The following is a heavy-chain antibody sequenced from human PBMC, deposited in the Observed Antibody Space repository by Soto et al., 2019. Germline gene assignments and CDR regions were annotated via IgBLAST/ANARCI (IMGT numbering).Heavy chain of an antibody. V-gene: IGHV3-23*01. D-gene: IGHD6-13*01. J-gene: IGHJ5*02. CDR1: GFTFSKSA. CDR2: ISSGGSHT. Sequence: EVQLLESGGGFIQPGGSLRLSCAASGFTFSKSAMSWVRQAPGKGLEWVSAISSGGSHTYYADSVKGRFTISRDNSKNTLYLQMNSLRAEDTAVYHCAKDETSRGPPGYSSSWYGWFDPWGQGTLVIVSS. CDR3: AKDETSRGPPGYSSSWYGWFDP.